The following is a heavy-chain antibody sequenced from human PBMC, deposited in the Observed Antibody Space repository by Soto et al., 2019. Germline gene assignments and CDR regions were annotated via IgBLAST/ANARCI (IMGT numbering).Heavy chain of an antibody. D-gene: IGHD1-26*01. CDR3: TGSGSYLFGY. J-gene: IGHJ4*02. CDR1: GFTFSGSA. Sequence: EVQLVESGGGLVQPGGSLKLSCAASGFTFSGSAMHWVRQASGKGLVWVGRIRSKANSYATAYAASVKGRFTISRDDSKNTAYLQMNSLKTEDTAVYYCTGSGSYLFGYWGQGTLVTVSS. CDR2: IRSKANSYAT. V-gene: IGHV3-73*01.